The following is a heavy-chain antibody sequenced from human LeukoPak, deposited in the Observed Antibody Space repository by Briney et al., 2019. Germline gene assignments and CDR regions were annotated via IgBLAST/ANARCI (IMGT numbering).Heavy chain of an antibody. J-gene: IGHJ3*02. CDR1: GYSISSGYY. Sequence: PSETLSLTCAVSGYSISSGYYWGWIRQPPGKGLEWIGSIYHSGSTYYNPSLKSRVTISVDTSKNQFSLKLSSVTVADTAVYYCARFSAMYAFDIWGQGTMVTVSS. V-gene: IGHV4-38-2*01. CDR3: ARFSAMYAFDI. CDR2: IYHSGST. D-gene: IGHD2-2*01.